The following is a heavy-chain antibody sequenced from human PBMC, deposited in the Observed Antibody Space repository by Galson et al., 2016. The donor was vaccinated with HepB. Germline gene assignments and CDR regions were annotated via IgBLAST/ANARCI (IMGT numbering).Heavy chain of an antibody. Sequence: LSLTCTVSGDSVSTYYWSWIRQPPGKGLEWIGYVYYSGSTNYNPSLKSRVTISVDTSKNQFSLKLNSMTAADTAMYYCARDGGTAGYDFWSGYYTSWFDPWGQGILVTVSS. V-gene: IGHV4-59*02. CDR3: ARDGGTAGYDFWSGYYTSWFDP. CDR1: GDSVSTYY. D-gene: IGHD3-3*01. J-gene: IGHJ5*02. CDR2: VYYSGST.